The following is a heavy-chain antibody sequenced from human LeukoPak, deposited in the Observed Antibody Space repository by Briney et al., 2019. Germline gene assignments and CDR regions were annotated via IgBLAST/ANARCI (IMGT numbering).Heavy chain of an antibody. Sequence: GRSLRLSCAASGFTFSSYAMHWVRQAPGKGLEWVAVISYDGSNKYYADSVKGRFTISRDNSKNTLYLQMNSLRAEDTAVHYCAREPYSSGWAERFDYWGQGTLVTVSS. CDR1: GFTFSSYA. D-gene: IGHD6-19*01. CDR2: ISYDGSNK. J-gene: IGHJ4*02. CDR3: AREPYSSGWAERFDY. V-gene: IGHV3-30-3*01.